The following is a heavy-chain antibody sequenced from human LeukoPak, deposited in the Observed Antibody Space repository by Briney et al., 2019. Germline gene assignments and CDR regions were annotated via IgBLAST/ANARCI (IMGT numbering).Heavy chain of an antibody. D-gene: IGHD2-2*01. CDR3: AHSTYCSSTSCPPDY. J-gene: IGHJ4*02. CDR1: GFTFRSYS. CDR2: ISSSSSYI. V-gene: IGHV3-21*01. Sequence: GGSLRLSCAASGFTFRSYSMNWVRQAPGKGLEWVSSISSSSSYIYYADSVKGRFTISRDNAENSLYLQMNSLRAEDTAVYYCAHSTYCSSTSCPPDYWGQGTLVTVSS.